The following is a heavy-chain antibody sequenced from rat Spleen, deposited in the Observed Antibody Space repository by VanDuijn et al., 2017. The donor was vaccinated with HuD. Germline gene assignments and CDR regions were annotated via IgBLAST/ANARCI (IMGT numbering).Heavy chain of an antibody. V-gene: IGHV3-1*01. D-gene: IGHD1-9*01. CDR2: ISSSSTT. J-gene: IGHJ2*01. CDR3: ARHGYNSYFDY. Sequence: EVQLQESGPGLVKPSQSLSLTCSVTGYSITSSYRWNWIRKFPENKMEWIGHISSSSTTSYNPSLKSRISITRDTSKNQFFLQLNSVTTEDTATYYCARHGYNSYFDYWGQGVMVTVSS. CDR1: GYSITSSY.